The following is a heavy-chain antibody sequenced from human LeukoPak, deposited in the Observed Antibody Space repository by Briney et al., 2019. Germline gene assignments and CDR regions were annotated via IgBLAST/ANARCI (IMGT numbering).Heavy chain of an antibody. J-gene: IGHJ3*02. D-gene: IGHD4-17*01. V-gene: IGHV5-51*01. CDR1: GYSSTSYW. CDR3: ATTPNDYGDYAGESDAFDI. CDR2: IYPGDSDT. Sequence: HGESLKISCKGSGYSSTSYWIGWVRQMPGKGLEWMGIIYPGDSDTRYSPSFQGQVTISADKSISTAYLQWSSLKASDTAMYYCATTPNDYGDYAGESDAFDIWGQGTMVTVSS.